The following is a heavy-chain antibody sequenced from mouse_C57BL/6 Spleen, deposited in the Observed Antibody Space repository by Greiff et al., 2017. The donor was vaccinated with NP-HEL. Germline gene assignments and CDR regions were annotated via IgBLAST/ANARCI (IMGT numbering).Heavy chain of an antibody. Sequence: EVQLQQSGPELVKPGASVKISCKASGYTFTDYYMNWVKQSHGKSLEWIGDINPNNGGTSYNQKFKGKATLTVDKSSSTAYMELRSLTSEDSAVYYCAREHVFTTGVGLYNWGQSTTLTVSS. CDR1: GYTFTDYY. CDR3: AREHVFTTGVGLYN. V-gene: IGHV1-26*01. J-gene: IGHJ2*01. D-gene: IGHD1-1*01. CDR2: INPNNGGT.